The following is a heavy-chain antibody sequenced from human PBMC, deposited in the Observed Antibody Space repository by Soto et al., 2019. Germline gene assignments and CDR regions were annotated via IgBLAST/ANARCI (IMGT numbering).Heavy chain of an antibody. D-gene: IGHD6-6*01. Sequence: GSLRLSCAASGFTFSSYWMSWVRQAPGKGLEWVANIKQDGSEKYYVDSVKGRFTISRDNAKNSLYLQMNSLRAEDTAVYYCARQDSSSYDAFDIWGQGTMVTVSS. CDR1: GFTFSSYW. CDR2: IKQDGSEK. CDR3: ARQDSSSYDAFDI. J-gene: IGHJ3*02. V-gene: IGHV3-7*01.